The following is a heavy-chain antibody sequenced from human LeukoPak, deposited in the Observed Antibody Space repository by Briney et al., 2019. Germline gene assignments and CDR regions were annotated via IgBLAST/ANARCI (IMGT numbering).Heavy chain of an antibody. D-gene: IGHD3-9*01. CDR2: ISGSGGSS. J-gene: IGHJ6*03. CDR1: GFTFSSYG. V-gene: IGHV3-23*01. CDR3: AKCILTGYYKGYMDV. Sequence: GGTLRLSCAASGFTFSSYGMSWVRQAPGKGLEWVSAISGSGGSSFYADSVKGRFTISRDNSKNTLYLQMNSLRAEDTAVYYCAKCILTGYYKGYMDVWGKGTTVTISS.